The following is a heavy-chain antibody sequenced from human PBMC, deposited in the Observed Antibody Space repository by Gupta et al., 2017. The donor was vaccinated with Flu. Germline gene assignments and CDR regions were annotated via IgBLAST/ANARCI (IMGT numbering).Heavy chain of an antibody. CDR1: GFTFSSYS. Sequence: EVQLVESGGGLVQPGVSLRLSCAASGFTFSSYSMNWVRQAPGKGLEWVSYISSSSSTIYYADSVKGRFTISRDNAKNSLYLQMNSLRDEDTAVYYCARGGIVVVTAPQYFQHWGQGTLVTVSS. CDR3: ARGGIVVVTAPQYFQH. CDR2: ISSSSSTI. V-gene: IGHV3-48*02. J-gene: IGHJ1*01. D-gene: IGHD2-21*02.